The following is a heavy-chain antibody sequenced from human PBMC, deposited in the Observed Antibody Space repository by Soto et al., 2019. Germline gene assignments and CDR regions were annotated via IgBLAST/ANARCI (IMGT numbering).Heavy chain of an antibody. Sequence: QVQLVQSGAEVKKPGASVKVSCKASGYTFTSYDINLVRQATGQGLEWMGWMNPNSGNTGYAQKFQGRVTMTRNTSISTAYMELSSLRSDATAVYYCARERSSSKRFDPWGQGTLVTVSS. D-gene: IGHD3-16*02. J-gene: IGHJ5*02. V-gene: IGHV1-8*01. CDR3: ARERSSSKRFDP. CDR2: MNPNSGNT. CDR1: GYTFTSYD.